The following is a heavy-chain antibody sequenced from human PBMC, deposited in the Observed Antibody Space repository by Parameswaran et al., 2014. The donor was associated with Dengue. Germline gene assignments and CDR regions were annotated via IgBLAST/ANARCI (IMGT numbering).Heavy chain of an antibody. CDR3: AREEYNWNGFFFDY. J-gene: IGHJ4*02. D-gene: IGHD1-1*01. CDR2: ISATSSTI. V-gene: IGHV3-48*02. Sequence: KWIRQPPGKGLEWLSFISATSSTIQYADSVKGRFTISRDNVKDSLYLQMNSLRDEDTAVYYCAREEYNWNGFFFDYWGQGALVTVSS.